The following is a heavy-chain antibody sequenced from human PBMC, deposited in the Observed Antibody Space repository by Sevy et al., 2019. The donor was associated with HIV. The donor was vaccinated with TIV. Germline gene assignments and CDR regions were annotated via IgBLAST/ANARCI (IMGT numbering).Heavy chain of an antibody. V-gene: IGHV3-30-3*01. Sequence: GGSLRLSCAASGFIFGSYAMNWVRQAPGKGLEWVAVISYDGSHKYYADSVKGRFTISRDSSKNTLYLQMHSLRPDDTAVYYSARDPGSSWSSFDYWGQGTLVTVSS. D-gene: IGHD6-13*01. CDR1: GFIFGSYA. CDR3: ARDPGSSWSSFDY. J-gene: IGHJ4*02. CDR2: ISYDGSHK.